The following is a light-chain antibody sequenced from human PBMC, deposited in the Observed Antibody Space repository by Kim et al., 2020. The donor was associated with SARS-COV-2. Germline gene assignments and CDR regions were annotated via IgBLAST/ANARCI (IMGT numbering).Light chain of an antibody. J-gene: IGLJ1*01. CDR2: GKN. CDR1: SLRSYY. CDR3: NSRDSSGNPPYV. Sequence: SSELTQDPAVSVALGQTVRITCQGDSLRSYYASWYQQKPGQAPVLVIYGKNNRPSGIPDRFSGSSPGNTASLTITGAQAEDEADYYCNSRDSSGNPPYVF. V-gene: IGLV3-19*01.